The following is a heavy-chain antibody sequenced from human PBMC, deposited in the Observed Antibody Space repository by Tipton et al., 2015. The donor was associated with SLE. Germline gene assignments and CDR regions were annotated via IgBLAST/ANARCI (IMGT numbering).Heavy chain of an antibody. CDR1: GGSISSGGHY. CDR2: IYFSGRT. D-gene: IGHD1-26*01. J-gene: IGHJ4*02. CDR3: ARALSGTQVVGRY. Sequence: TLSLTCTVSGGSISSGGHYWTWIRQHPGKGLEFIAFIYFSGRTYYSPSLKSRVTISVDTSENQFSLKLSSVTAADTAVYYCARALSGTQVVGRYWGQGTLVTVSS. V-gene: IGHV4-31*03.